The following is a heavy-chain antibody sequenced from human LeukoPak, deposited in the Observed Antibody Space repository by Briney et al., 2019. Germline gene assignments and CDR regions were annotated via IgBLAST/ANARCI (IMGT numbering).Heavy chain of an antibody. D-gene: IGHD3-22*01. V-gene: IGHV4-34*01. Sequence: SETLSLTCAVYGGSFSGYYWGWIRQPPGKGLEWIGSIYYSGSTYYNPSLKSRVTISVDTSKNQFSLKLSSVTAADTAVYYCARRGAMIDAFDIWGQGTMVTVSS. J-gene: IGHJ3*02. CDR1: GGSFSGYY. CDR3: ARRGAMIDAFDI. CDR2: IYYSGST.